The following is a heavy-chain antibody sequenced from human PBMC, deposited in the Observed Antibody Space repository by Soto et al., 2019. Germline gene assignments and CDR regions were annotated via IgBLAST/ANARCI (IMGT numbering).Heavy chain of an antibody. CDR1: GFSFSSYW. Sequence: EVQLVESGGGLVQPGGSLRISCTVSGFSFSSYWMSWVRQAPGKGLEWVASIKQDESEKYYVDSVKGRFTISRDNVDDSLFLQMNSLSADDTAVYFCVRDVAFDYVNWGQGTLVTASS. J-gene: IGHJ4*02. CDR3: VRDVAFDYVN. D-gene: IGHD3-16*01. V-gene: IGHV3-7*01. CDR2: IKQDESEK.